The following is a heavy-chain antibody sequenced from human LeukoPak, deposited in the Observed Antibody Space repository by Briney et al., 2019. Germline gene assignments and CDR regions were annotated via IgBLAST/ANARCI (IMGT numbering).Heavy chain of an antibody. CDR3: AKDRLGAMMYFDF. CDR2: ISGSGGST. CDR1: GFTFSTYG. Sequence: PGGSLRLSCEVSGFTFSTYGMSWVRQAPGKGLEWVSAISGSGGSTYYADSVKGRVTISRDNSKNTLYLQVNSLRVEDTAVYYCAKDRLGAMMYFDFWGQGALVTVSS. V-gene: IGHV3-23*01. D-gene: IGHD1-26*01. J-gene: IGHJ4*02.